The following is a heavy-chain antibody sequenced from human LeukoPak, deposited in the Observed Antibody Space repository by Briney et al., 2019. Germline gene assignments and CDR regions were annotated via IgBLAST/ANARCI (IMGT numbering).Heavy chain of an antibody. D-gene: IGHD2-15*01. Sequence: PSETLSLTCTVSGGSISSSSYYWGWIRQPPGKGLEWIGSIYYSGSTYYNPSLKSRVTISVDTSKNQFSLKLSSVTAADTAVYYCARDREGGTAGRFDYWGQGTLVTVSS. J-gene: IGHJ4*02. CDR1: GGSISSSSYY. CDR2: IYYSGST. CDR3: ARDREGGTAGRFDY. V-gene: IGHV4-39*07.